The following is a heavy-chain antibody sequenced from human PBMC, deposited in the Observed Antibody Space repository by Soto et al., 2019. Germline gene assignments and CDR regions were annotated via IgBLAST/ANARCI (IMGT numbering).Heavy chain of an antibody. CDR3: GRLGGGVVVVAATPNWFDP. CDR1: GGSFSGYY. D-gene: IGHD2-15*01. Sequence: LSLTCAVYGGSFSGYYWSWIRQPPGKGLEWIGEINHSGSTNYNPSLKSRVTISVDPSKNQFSLKLSSVTAADTAVYYCGRLGGGVVVVAATPNWFDPWGQGTLVTVSS. V-gene: IGHV4-34*01. J-gene: IGHJ5*02. CDR2: INHSGST.